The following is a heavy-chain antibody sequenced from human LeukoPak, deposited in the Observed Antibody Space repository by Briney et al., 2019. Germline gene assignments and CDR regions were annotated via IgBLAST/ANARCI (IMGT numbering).Heavy chain of an antibody. CDR3: ARQAVPGTRWGIYSAYMDG. Sequence: SETLSLTCTVSGDSISNCNYYWGWIRQPPGKGLEWIGSIYCSGVNYYSSSLKSRVSTSVDTSKNQFSLRLSSATAADTAVYYCARQAVPGTRWGIYSAYMDGWGTGSTVTVSS. CDR1: GDSISNCNYY. D-gene: IGHD6-19*01. J-gene: IGHJ6*03. CDR2: IYCSGVN. V-gene: IGHV4-39*01.